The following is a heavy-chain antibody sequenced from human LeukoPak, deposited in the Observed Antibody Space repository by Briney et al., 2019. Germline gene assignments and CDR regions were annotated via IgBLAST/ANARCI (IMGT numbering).Heavy chain of an antibody. CDR3: AGMQYSSSWAAFDY. V-gene: IGHV3-11*04. D-gene: IGHD6-13*01. J-gene: IGHJ4*02. CDR2: ISSSGSTK. CDR1: GFTLSDYY. Sequence: PGGSLRLSCAASGFTLSDYYMNWIRQAPGKGLEWISFISSSGSTKYYADSVKGRFSISRDTTKNSLYLQMNSLRAEDTAVYYCAGMQYSSSWAAFDYWGQGTLVIVSS.